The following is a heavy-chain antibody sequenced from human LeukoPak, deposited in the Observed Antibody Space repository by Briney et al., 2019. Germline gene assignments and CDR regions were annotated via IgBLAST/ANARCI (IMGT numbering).Heavy chain of an antibody. Sequence: GGSLRLSCAASGFTFSSYSMNWVRQAPGKGLEWVSSISSSSNYIYYADSVKGRFTISRDNAKNSLYLQMNSLRAEDTAVYYCARDEEGPTTGLDYWGQGTLVTVSS. CDR1: GFTFSSYS. V-gene: IGHV3-21*01. J-gene: IGHJ4*02. D-gene: IGHD1-26*01. CDR2: ISSSSNYI. CDR3: ARDEEGPTTGLDY.